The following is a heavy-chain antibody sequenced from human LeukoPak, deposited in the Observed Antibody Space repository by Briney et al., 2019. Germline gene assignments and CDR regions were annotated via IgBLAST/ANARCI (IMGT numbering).Heavy chain of an antibody. J-gene: IGHJ6*03. Sequence: GGSLRLSCAASGFTFSSYSMNWVRQAPGKGLEWVSYISSSSSTIYYADSVKGRFTISRDNAKNSLYLQMNSLRDEDTAVYYCARERGDGSSGFFYYYYYYMDVWGKGTTVTVSS. D-gene: IGHD3-10*01. CDR3: ARERGDGSSGFFYYYYYYMDV. V-gene: IGHV3-48*02. CDR1: GFTFSSYS. CDR2: ISSSSSTI.